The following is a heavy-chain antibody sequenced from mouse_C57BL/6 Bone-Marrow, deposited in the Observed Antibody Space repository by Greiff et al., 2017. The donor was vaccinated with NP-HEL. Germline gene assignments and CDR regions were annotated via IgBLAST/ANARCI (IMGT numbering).Heavy chain of an antibody. CDR2: IYPGDGDT. V-gene: IGHV1-80*01. J-gene: IGHJ1*03. CDR1: GYAFSSYW. Sequence: VQLQQSGAELVKPGASVKISCKASGYAFSSYWMNWVKQRPGKGLEWIGQIYPGDGDTNYNGKFKGKATLTADKSSSTAYMQLSSLTSEDSAVYFCARIYYGNYDWYFDVWGTGTTVTVSS. CDR3: ARIYYGNYDWYFDV. D-gene: IGHD2-1*01.